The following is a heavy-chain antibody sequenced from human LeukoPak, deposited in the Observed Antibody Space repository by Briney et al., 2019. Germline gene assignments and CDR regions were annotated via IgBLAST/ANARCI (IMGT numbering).Heavy chain of an antibody. CDR2: IHSSGST. J-gene: IGHJ6*03. Sequence: PSETLSLTCTVSGDSISGHYWNWIRQPPGKGLEWIGYIHSSGSTDYSPSLRSRVTLSVDTSKNQLSLQLTSVTAADTAVYYCARPTATPAGSYYYHYLHVWGKGTTLSVSS. CDR1: GDSISGHY. V-gene: IGHV4-4*09. D-gene: IGHD1-14*01. CDR3: ARPTATPAGSYYYHYLHV.